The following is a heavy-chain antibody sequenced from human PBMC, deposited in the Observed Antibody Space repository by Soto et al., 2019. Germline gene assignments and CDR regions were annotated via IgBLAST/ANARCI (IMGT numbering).Heavy chain of an antibody. J-gene: IGHJ6*02. CDR1: GYTFSSYG. D-gene: IGHD2-8*01. CDR3: ARDRCTTAKCYTHHLDV. V-gene: IGHV1-18*04. CDR2: ISPYSGHT. Sequence: QGQLVQSGGEVTKPGASVKVSCNSSGYTFSSYGISWVRQAPGQGVEWMGWISPYSGHTKEAPKVQGRITLTTETSTGTAYMELRSLASDDTAVYYCARDRCTTAKCYTHHLDVWGQGTTVIVSS.